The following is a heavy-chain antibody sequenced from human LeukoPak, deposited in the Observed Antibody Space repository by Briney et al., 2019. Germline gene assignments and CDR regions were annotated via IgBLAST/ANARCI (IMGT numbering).Heavy chain of an antibody. CDR2: ISAYNGNT. D-gene: IGHD3-10*01. V-gene: IGHV1-18*01. CDR1: GYTFTSYG. J-gene: IGHJ5*02. CDR3: ARGGSGYYYGSGSYYKTGNWFDP. Sequence: GASVKVSCKASGYTFTSYGISWVRQAPGQGLEWMGWISAYNGNTNYAQKLQGRVTMTTDTSTSTAYMELGSLRSDDTAVYYCARGGSGYYYGSGSYYKTGNWFDPWGQGTLVTVSS.